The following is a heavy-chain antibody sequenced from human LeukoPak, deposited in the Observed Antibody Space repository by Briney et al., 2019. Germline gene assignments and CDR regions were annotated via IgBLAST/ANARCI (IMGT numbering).Heavy chain of an antibody. V-gene: IGHV3-23*01. CDR1: GFTFSSYA. J-gene: IGHJ5*02. CDR2: ISGSGGST. CDR3: AKDDRRYCSSTSCLDSFDP. D-gene: IGHD2-2*01. Sequence: GSLRLSCGASGFTFSSYAMSWVRQAPGKGLEWVSAISGSGGSTYYADSVKGRFTISRDNSKNTLHLQMNSLRAEDTAVYYCAKDDRRYCSSTSCLDSFDPWGQGTLVTVSS.